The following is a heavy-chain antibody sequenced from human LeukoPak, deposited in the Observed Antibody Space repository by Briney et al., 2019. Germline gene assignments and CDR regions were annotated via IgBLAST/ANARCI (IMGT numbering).Heavy chain of an antibody. CDR2: ISSSSSYI. Sequence: GGSLRPSCAASGFTFSSYSMNWVRQAPGKGLEWVSSISSSSSYIYYADSVKGRFTISRDNAKNSLYLQMNSLRAEDTAVYYCARAPYKGSGSYYPYYFDYWGQGTLVTVSS. CDR3: ARAPYKGSGSYYPYYFDY. J-gene: IGHJ4*02. V-gene: IGHV3-21*01. CDR1: GFTFSSYS. D-gene: IGHD3-10*01.